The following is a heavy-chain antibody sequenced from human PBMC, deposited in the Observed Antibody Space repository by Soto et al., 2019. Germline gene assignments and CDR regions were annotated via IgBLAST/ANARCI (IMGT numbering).Heavy chain of an antibody. J-gene: IGHJ6*02. CDR2: IIGSGSRT. CDR1: GFSFRSYA. D-gene: IGHD6-13*01. V-gene: IGHV3-23*01. CDR3: AKDLMLAAGRWLTSDQRFYGMDV. Sequence: EVQLLESGGGLAQPGGSLRLSCAASGFSFRSYAMSWVRQAPGRGLEWVSTIIGSGSRTYYAESVEGRFTISRDISKNTLFLQMNTLRAEDTAVYYCAKDLMLAAGRWLTSDQRFYGMDVWGQGTTVTVSS.